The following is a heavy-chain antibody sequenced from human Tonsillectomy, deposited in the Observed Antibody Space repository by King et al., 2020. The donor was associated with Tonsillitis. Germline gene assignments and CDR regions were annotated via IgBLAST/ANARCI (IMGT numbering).Heavy chain of an antibody. CDR3: ARGDYLSPAYFQH. V-gene: IGHV4-34*01. Sequence: HVQLQQWGAGLLKPSETLSLTCGVYGGSFSGYYGSWIRQPPGKGLEWIGEITHSGSTNYNPSLKSRVTISVDTSKKHFSLKLSSVTAADTAVYYCARGDYLSPAYFQHWGQGTLVTVSS. J-gene: IGHJ1*01. D-gene: IGHD4/OR15-4a*01. CDR2: ITHSGST. CDR1: GGSFSGYY.